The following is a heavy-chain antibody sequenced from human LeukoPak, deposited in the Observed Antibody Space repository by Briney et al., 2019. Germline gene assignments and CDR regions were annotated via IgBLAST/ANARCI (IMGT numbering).Heavy chain of an antibody. CDR1: GGSISSYY. V-gene: IGHV4-59*01. CDR3: ARLHHDYGSGTYGGAYNYYMDV. J-gene: IGHJ6*03. CDR2: IYYTGST. Sequence: PSETLSLTCTVSGGSISSYYWTWIRQSPGKGLEWIGYIYYTGSTSYNPSLQSRVTISVDTSKNQFSLRLNSVTAADTAVYHCARLHHDYGSGTYGGAYNYYMDVWGKGTTVTVSS. D-gene: IGHD3-10*01.